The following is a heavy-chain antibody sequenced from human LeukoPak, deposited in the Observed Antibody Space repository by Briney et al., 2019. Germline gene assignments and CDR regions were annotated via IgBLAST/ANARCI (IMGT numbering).Heavy chain of an antibody. D-gene: IGHD3-22*01. CDR2: ISSSGSTI. J-gene: IGHJ3*02. V-gene: IGHV3-11*01. CDR1: GFTFSDYY. Sequence: GGSLRLSCAASGFTFSDYYMSWIRQAPGKGLEWVSYISSSGSTIYYADSVKGRFTISRDNAKNSLYLQMNSLRVEDTAVYYCARLGNYYDSSGLDAFDIWGQGTMVTVSS. CDR3: ARLGNYYDSSGLDAFDI.